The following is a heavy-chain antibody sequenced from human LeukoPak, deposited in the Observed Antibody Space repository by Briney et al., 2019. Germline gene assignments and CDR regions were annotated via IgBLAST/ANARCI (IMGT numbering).Heavy chain of an antibody. CDR1: GYNFTRCW. Sequence: GESLKISCQGSGYNFTRCWIGWVRQMPGKGLEWMGLIYLGDSQTRYSPSFQGQVTISADQSIGTAYLQWSSLKASDTAMYYCARIGSYLDYWGQGTLVTVSS. D-gene: IGHD1-26*01. CDR3: ARIGSYLDY. J-gene: IGHJ4*02. V-gene: IGHV5-51*01. CDR2: IYLGDSQT.